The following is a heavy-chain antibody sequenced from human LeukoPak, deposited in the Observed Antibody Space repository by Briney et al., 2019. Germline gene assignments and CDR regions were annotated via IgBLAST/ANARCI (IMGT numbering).Heavy chain of an antibody. D-gene: IGHD3-22*01. CDR3: ASVDSSGTGWYFDY. Sequence: GGSLRLSCAASGFTFSSYWMSWVRQAPGKGLEGVANIKQDGSEKYYVDSVKGRFTISRDNAKNSLYLQMNSLRAEDTAVYYCASVDSSGTGWYFDYWGQGTLVTVSS. J-gene: IGHJ4*02. CDR1: GFTFSSYW. V-gene: IGHV3-7*01. CDR2: IKQDGSEK.